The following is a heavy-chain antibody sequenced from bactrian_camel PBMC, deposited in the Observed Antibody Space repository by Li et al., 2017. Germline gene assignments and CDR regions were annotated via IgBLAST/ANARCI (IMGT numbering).Heavy chain of an antibody. Sequence: QLVESGGGSVQAGGSLRLSCTVAGYDISGYRVGWFREVTGKEREGIAGITGNGDTKYADSVKGRFTISRDNAKHILYLQMNSLKDEDTATYYCASYPARYCGTWHPDFAHWGQGTQVTAS. CDR2: ITGNGDTK. CDR3: ASYPARYCGTWHPDFAH. D-gene: IGHD7*01. CDR1: GYDISGYR. V-gene: IGHV3S59*01. J-gene: IGHJ6*01.